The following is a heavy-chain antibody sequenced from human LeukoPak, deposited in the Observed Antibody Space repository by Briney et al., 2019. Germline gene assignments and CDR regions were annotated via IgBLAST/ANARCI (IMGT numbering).Heavy chain of an antibody. CDR3: ARAIRGYSYGGNWFDP. D-gene: IGHD5-18*01. CDR2: IYYSGST. J-gene: IGHJ5*02. Sequence: SETLSLTCTVSGGSISSYYWSWIRQPPGKGLEWIGYIYYSGSTNYNPSLKSRVTISVDTSKNQFSLKLSSVTAADTAVYYCARAIRGYSYGGNWFDPWGQGTLVTVSS. CDR1: GGSISSYY. V-gene: IGHV4-59*01.